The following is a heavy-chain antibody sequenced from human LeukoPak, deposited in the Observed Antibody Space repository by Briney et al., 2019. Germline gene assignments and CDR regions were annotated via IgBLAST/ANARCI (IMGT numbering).Heavy chain of an antibody. J-gene: IGHJ4*02. CDR2: VKQNGGEE. D-gene: IGHD6-19*01. CDR1: GFSFSNYW. V-gene: IGHV3-7*01. Sequence: GGSLRLSCAASGFSFSNYWMSWVRQAPGKGLEWVATVKQNGGEESYVDSVKGRFTISRDNAKNTLYLQMNSLRAEDTAVYYCARDSSGWYYFDYWGQGTLVTVSS. CDR3: ARDSSGWYYFDY.